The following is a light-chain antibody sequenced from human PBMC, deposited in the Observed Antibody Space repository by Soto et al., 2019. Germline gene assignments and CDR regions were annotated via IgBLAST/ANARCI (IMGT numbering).Light chain of an antibody. CDR2: AAS. CDR3: LQDFHFPLS. Sequence: AIQMTQSPSSLSASVGDRVTITCRASQGIGNDLAWYQQKPGKAPKLLIYAASTLQSGVPSRFSGNGSGTDFTLTISSLQPGDLASYYCLQDFHFPLSFGGGNQVEIK. V-gene: IGKV1-6*02. CDR1: QGIGND. J-gene: IGKJ4*01.